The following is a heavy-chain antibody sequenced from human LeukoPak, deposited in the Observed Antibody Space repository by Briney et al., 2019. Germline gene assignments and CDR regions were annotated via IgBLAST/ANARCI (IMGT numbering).Heavy chain of an antibody. CDR3: ANFRYNWNDGGL. V-gene: IGHV3-23*01. CDR1: GFTFSSYA. CDR2: ISGSGGST. D-gene: IGHD1-20*01. J-gene: IGHJ4*02. Sequence: PGGSPRLSCAASGFTFSSYAMSWVRQAPGKGLEWVSAISGSGGSTYYADSVKGRFTISRDNSKNTLYLQMNSLRAEDTAVYYCANFRYNWNDGGLWGQGTLVTVSS.